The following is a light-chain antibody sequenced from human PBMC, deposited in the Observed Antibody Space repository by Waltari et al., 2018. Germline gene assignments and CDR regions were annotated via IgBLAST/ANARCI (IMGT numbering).Light chain of an antibody. CDR2: AAS. CDR3: QHLNSYPLT. CDR1: QGISSH. Sequence: IQLTQSPSSLSASIGDRVTFSCRASQGISSHLAWFQQRPGKAPKLLIYAASTLQNAVPTRFSGSGSGKDFTLTISRLQPEDVATYYCQHLNSYPLTFGGGTKLEI. J-gene: IGKJ4*01. V-gene: IGKV1-9*01.